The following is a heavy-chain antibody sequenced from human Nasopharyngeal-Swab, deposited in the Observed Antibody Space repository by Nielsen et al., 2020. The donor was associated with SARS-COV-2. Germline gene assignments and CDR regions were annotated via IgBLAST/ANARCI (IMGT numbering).Heavy chain of an antibody. CDR2: ITVIGRSP. V-gene: IGHV3-23*01. J-gene: IGHJ4*02. CDR1: GFTFSSYA. D-gene: IGHD1-26*01. Sequence: GGSLRLSCAASGFTFSSYAMNWVRQAPGKGLEWVSGITVIGRSPYYADSVEGRFTLSRDNSKNTLYLQMNSLRAEDTAVYYCARDIGGSSGDYWGQGTLVTVSS. CDR3: ARDIGGSSGDY.